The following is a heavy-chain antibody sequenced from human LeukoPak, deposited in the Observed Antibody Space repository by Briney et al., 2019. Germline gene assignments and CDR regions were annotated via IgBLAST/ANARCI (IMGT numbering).Heavy chain of an antibody. CDR1: GYTFSIYG. J-gene: IGHJ4*02. D-gene: IGHD3-3*01. V-gene: IGHV1-18*01. CDR2: ISAYNGYT. Sequence: ASVKVSCKASGYTFSIYGITWVRQAPGQGLEWMGWISAYNGYTNYVQKFQGRVTMTTDTSTNTAYMELRSLRSDDTAIYYCARDGKGRYDFRENDYWGQGTLVTVSS. CDR3: ARDGKGRYDFRENDY.